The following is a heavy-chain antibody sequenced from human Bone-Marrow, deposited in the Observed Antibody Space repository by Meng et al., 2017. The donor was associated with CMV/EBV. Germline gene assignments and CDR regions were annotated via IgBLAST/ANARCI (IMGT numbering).Heavy chain of an antibody. Sequence: SVKVSCKASGGTFSSYAISWVRQAPGQGLEWMGGIIPIFGTANYAQKFQGRVTITSDESASTGYMELSSLRSEDTAVYYCAETWYSTSSGGFFRGWGQGTLVTVSS. J-gene: IGHJ4*02. CDR2: IIPIFGTA. CDR1: GGTFSSYA. V-gene: IGHV1-69*13. CDR3: AETWYSTSSGGFFRG. D-gene: IGHD6-6*01.